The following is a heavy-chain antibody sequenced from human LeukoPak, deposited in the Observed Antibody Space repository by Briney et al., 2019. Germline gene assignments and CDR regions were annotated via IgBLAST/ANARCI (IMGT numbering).Heavy chain of an antibody. CDR2: ISWNSGSI. CDR1: GFTFDDYA. Sequence: PGGSLRLSCAASGFTFDDYAMHWVRQAPGKGLEWVSGISWNSGSIGYADSVKGRFTISRDNAKNSLYLQMNSLRAEDTALYYCAKDMKGSGSYHNPYFDYWGQGTLVTVSS. CDR3: AKDMKGSGSYHNPYFDY. D-gene: IGHD3-10*01. J-gene: IGHJ4*02. V-gene: IGHV3-9*01.